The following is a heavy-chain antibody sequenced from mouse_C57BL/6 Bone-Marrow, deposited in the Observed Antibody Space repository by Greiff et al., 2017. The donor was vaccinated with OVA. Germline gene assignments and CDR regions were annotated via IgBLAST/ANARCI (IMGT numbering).Heavy chain of an antibody. CDR3: ARYPHYYGSLWYFDV. V-gene: IGHV1-81*01. CDR2: IYPRSGNT. D-gene: IGHD1-1*01. CDR1: GYTFTSYG. Sequence: QVQLQQSGAELARPGASVKLSCKASGYTFTSYGISWVKQRTGQGLEWIGEIYPRSGNTYYNEKFKGKATLTADKSSSTAYMELRSLTSEDSAVYFCARYPHYYGSLWYFDVWGTGTTVTVSS. J-gene: IGHJ1*03.